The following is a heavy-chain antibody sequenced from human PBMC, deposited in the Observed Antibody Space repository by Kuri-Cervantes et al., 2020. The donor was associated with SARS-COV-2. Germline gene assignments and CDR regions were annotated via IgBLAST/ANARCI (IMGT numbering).Heavy chain of an antibody. CDR1: GFTFSSYG. CDR2: IWYDGSNK. CDR3: ARDQVASSSWDYYIDV. V-gene: IGHV3-33*01. Sequence: GESLKISCAASGFTFSSYGMHWVRQAPGKGLEWVAVIWYDGSNKYYADSVKGRFTISRDNSKNTLYLQMNSLRAEDTAVYYCARDQVASSSWDYYIDVWGKGTTVTVSS. J-gene: IGHJ6*03. D-gene: IGHD6-13*01.